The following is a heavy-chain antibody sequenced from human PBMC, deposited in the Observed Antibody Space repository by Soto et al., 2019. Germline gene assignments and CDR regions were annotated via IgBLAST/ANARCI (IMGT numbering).Heavy chain of an antibody. CDR2: ISSSGSTI. V-gene: IGHV3-48*03. J-gene: IGHJ4*02. D-gene: IGHD2-21*01. Sequence: GGSLRLSCAASGFTFSSYEMNWVRQAPGKGLEWVSYISSSGSTIYYADSVKGRFTISRDNAKNSLYLQMNSLRAEDTAVYYCARPLRTAYCGGDCYSSYFDYLGQGTLVTVSS. CDR1: GFTFSSYE. CDR3: ARPLRTAYCGGDCYSSYFDY.